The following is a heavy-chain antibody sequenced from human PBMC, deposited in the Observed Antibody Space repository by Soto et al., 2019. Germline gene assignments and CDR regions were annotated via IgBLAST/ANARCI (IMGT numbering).Heavy chain of an antibody. Sequence: GGSLRLSCAGSGFTFRWFGMNWVRQAPGKGLEWVARISNDGSNGYYVDSVKGRFTISRDNSKNTLYLQMDSLRAEDTAVYYCAKGEVRGIIPSYFDYWGLGTLVTVSS. CDR2: ISNDGSNG. CDR3: AKGEVRGIIPSYFDY. V-gene: IGHV3-30*18. J-gene: IGHJ4*02. D-gene: IGHD3-10*01. CDR1: GFTFRWFG.